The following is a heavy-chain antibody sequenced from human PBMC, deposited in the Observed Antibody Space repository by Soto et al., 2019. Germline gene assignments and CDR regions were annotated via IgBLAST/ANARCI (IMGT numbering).Heavy chain of an antibody. CDR2: INPNSGGT. V-gene: IGHV1-2*02. D-gene: IGHD3-9*01. CDR1: GYTFTGYY. Sequence: ASVKVSCKASGYTFTGYYMHWVRQAPGQGLEWMGWINPNSGGTNYAQKFQGRVTMTRDTSISTAYMELSRLRSDDTAVYYCARHLLRTGGADSYSYGMDVWGQGTTVTVSS. CDR3: ARHLLRTGGADSYSYGMDV. J-gene: IGHJ6*02.